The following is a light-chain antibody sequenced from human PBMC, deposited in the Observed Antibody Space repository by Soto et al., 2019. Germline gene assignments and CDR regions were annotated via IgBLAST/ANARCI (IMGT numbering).Light chain of an antibody. V-gene: IGKV3-15*01. Sequence: EIVMTQSPATLSVSPGERATLSCRASQSVSSNLAWYQQKPGQAPRLLIYGASTRATGIPARFSGSGSGTEFTLTISSLQSEDFAVYYCQKYYTAPETFGQGTKVEIK. CDR1: QSVSSN. CDR2: GAS. J-gene: IGKJ1*01. CDR3: QKYYTAPET.